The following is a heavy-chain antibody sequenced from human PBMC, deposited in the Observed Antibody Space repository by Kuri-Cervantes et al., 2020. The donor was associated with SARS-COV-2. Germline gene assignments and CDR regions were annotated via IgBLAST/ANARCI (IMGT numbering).Heavy chain of an antibody. CDR3: ARSYQGSVLMVYNYYYMDV. Sequence: ASVKVSCKASGYTFTGYYMHWVRQAPGQGLEWMGIINPSGGSTSYAQKFQGRVTMTRDTSTSTVYMELRSLRSDDTAVYYCARSYQGSVLMVYNYYYMDVWGKGTTVTVSS. V-gene: IGHV1-46*01. CDR2: INPSGGST. J-gene: IGHJ6*03. CDR1: GYTFTGYY. D-gene: IGHD2-8*01.